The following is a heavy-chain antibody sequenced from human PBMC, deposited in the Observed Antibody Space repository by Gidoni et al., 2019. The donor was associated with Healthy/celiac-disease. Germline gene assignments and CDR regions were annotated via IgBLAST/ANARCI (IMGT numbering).Heavy chain of an antibody. CDR2: INHSGST. CDR1: GGSFSGYY. Sequence: QVQLQQWGAGLLKPSETLSLTCAVYGGSFSGYYWSWIRQPPGKGLEWIGEINHSGSTNYNPSLKSRVTISVDTSKNQFSLKLSSVTAADTAVYYCARAVGYGRRRRYGDGDYWGQGTLVTVSS. V-gene: IGHV4-34*01. J-gene: IGHJ4*02. CDR3: ARAVGYGRRRRYGDGDY. D-gene: IGHD3-22*01.